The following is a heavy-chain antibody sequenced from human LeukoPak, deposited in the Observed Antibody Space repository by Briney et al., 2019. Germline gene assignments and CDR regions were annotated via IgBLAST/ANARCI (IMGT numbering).Heavy chain of an antibody. CDR2: ISGSGGST. D-gene: IGHD3-22*01. Sequence: GGSLRLSCAASGFTFSSYAMSWVRQAPGKGLEWVSAISGSGGSTYYADSVKGRFTISRDNSKNTLYLQMNSLRAEDTAVYYCAKDRHYYDSSGYYYWNFDLWGRGTLVTISS. J-gene: IGHJ2*01. CDR3: AKDRHYYDSSGYYYWNFDL. V-gene: IGHV3-23*01. CDR1: GFTFSSYA.